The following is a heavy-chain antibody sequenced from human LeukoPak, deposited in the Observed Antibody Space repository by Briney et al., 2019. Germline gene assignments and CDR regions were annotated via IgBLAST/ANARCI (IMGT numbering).Heavy chain of an antibody. CDR1: GYTFTGYY. J-gene: IGHJ6*02. CDR3: ASYYYDSSGYYFPPNYYYGMDV. Sequence: ASVKVSCKASGYTFTGYYMHWVRQAPGQGLEWMGWINPNSGGTNYAQKFQGRVTMTRDTSISTAYMELSRLGSDDTAVYYCASYYYDSSGYYFPPNYYYGMDVWGQGTTVTVSS. V-gene: IGHV1-2*02. CDR2: INPNSGGT. D-gene: IGHD3-22*01.